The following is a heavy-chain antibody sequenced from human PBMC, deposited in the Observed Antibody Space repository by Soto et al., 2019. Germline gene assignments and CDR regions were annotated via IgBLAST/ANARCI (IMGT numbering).Heavy chain of an antibody. CDR2: IIPTLDIA. CDR1: GGTFSSYT. J-gene: IGHJ4*02. CDR3: ASSGSGSGYSAHRF. V-gene: IGHV1-69*02. D-gene: IGHD3-10*01. Sequence: QVQVVQSGAEVKKPGSSVKVSCKASGGTFSSYTINWVRQAPGQGLEWMGRIIPTLDIANYAPKFQGRVTIPADKSTSTAYMELSSLRSQDTAVYYCASSGSGSGYSAHRFWGQGTLVTVSS.